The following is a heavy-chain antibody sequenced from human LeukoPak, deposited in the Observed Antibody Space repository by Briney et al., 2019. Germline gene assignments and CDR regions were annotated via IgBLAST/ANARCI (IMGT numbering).Heavy chain of an antibody. D-gene: IGHD2-8*02. V-gene: IGHV3-23*01. CDR3: ATYRQVLLPFES. CDR1: GFTFSTFA. J-gene: IGHJ4*02. CDR2: IFPSGGEI. Sequence: PGGSLRLSCAASGFTFSTFAMIWVRQPPGKGLKRVSSIFPSGGEIHYADSVRGRFTISRDNSKSTLSLQMNSLRAEDTAIYYCATYRQVLLPFESWGQGTLVTVSS.